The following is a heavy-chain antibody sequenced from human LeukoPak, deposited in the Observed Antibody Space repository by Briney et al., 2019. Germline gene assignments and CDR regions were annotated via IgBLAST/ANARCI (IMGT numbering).Heavy chain of an antibody. CDR2: IMPKTNGGTI. CDR3: TTDFYDSSGLRY. CDR1: GFSFSDAW. J-gene: IGHJ1*01. Sequence: GGSLRLSCAASGFSFSDAWMNWFRQAPGKGLEWVGRIMPKTNGGTIDYAAPVKGRFTVSRDDSSYTVYLQMSSLKIEDTAVYYCTTDFYDSSGLRYWGQGTLVAVSS. V-gene: IGHV3-15*07. D-gene: IGHD3-22*01.